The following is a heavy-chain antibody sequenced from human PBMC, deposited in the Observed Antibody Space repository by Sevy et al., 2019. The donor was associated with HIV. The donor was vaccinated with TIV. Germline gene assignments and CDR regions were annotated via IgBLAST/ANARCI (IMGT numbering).Heavy chain of an antibody. J-gene: IGHJ6*03. CDR1: GYTFTSYG. CDR3: ARSHYDFWSGWTDLLNYYYYMDV. D-gene: IGHD3-3*01. CDR2: ISAYNGNT. V-gene: IGHV1-18*04. Sequence: ASVKVSCKASGYTFTSYGISWVRQAPGQGLEWMGWISAYNGNTNYAQKLQGRVTMTTDTSTSTAYTELRSLRSDDTAVYYCARSHYDFWSGWTDLLNYYYYMDVWGKGTTVTVSS.